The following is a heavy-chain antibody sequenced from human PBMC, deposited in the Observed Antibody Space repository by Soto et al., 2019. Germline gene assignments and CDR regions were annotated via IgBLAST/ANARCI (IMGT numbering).Heavy chain of an antibody. CDR3: ARLIPGSYDAFDI. CDR2: IIPIFGTA. J-gene: IGHJ3*02. D-gene: IGHD6-19*01. Sequence: GASVKVSCKASGGTFSSYAISWLREAPGQGLEWMGGIIPIFGTANYAQKFQGRVTITADKSTSTAYMELSSLRSEDTAVYYCARLIPGSYDAFDIWGQGTMVTVS. V-gene: IGHV1-69*06. CDR1: GGTFSSYA.